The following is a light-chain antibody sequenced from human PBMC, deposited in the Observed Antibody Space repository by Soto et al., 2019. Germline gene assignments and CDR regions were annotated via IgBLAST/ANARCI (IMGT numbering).Light chain of an antibody. J-gene: IGKJ1*01. Sequence: DIQMTQSPSSLSASVGDRVTITCRASESISSYVSWYQQRPGKAPKVLIYGASSLQSGVPSRFSGSGYGTDFTLTVSNLQPEDFATYYCQQSYGIPWTFGQGTKVDIK. CDR2: GAS. V-gene: IGKV1-39*01. CDR3: QQSYGIPWT. CDR1: ESISSY.